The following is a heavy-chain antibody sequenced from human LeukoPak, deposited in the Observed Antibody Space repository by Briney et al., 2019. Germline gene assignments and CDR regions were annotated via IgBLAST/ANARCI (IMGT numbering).Heavy chain of an antibody. D-gene: IGHD3-10*01. J-gene: IGHJ4*02. CDR1: GFTFSSYA. V-gene: IGHV3-23*01. CDR3: AKWLGGWFLSSMYYFDY. CDR2: ISGSGGST. Sequence: GSLRLSCAASGFTFSSYAMSWFPQAPGKGLDWVPPISGSGGSTYYADSVKGRFTISRDNSKNTLYLQMNSLRAEDTAVYYCAKWLGGWFLSSMYYFDYWGQGTLVTVSS.